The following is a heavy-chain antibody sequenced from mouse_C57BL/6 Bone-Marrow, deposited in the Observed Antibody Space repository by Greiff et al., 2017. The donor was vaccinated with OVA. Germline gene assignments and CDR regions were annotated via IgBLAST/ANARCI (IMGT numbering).Heavy chain of an antibody. CDR2: INPNNGGT. CDR1: GYTFTDYY. Sequence: EVQLQQSGPELVKPGASVKISCKASGYTFTDYYMNWVKQSHGKSLEWIGDINPNNGGTSYNQKFKGKATLTVDKSSSQAYMELRSLKSEGSAVYYCASDYDGYYAWVAYWGQGTRVTVSA. D-gene: IGHD2-3*01. CDR3: ASDYDGYYAWVAY. J-gene: IGHJ3*01. V-gene: IGHV1-26*01.